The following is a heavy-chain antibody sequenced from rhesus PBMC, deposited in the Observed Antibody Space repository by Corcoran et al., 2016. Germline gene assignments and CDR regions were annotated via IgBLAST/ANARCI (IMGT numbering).Heavy chain of an antibody. D-gene: IGHD3-28*01. CDR2: IFGDGGST. V-gene: IGHV4S2*01. J-gene: IGHJ4*01. CDR1: GASISNNY. Sequence: QVQLQESGPGLVKPSETLPLTCAVSGASISNNYWNWIRQAPGKGMEGIGRIFGDGGSTDNTPSLKSRVTISIDTSKNQFSLKLSSVTAADTAVYYCARGYFSTGFDYWGQGVLVTVSS. CDR3: ARGYFSTGFDY.